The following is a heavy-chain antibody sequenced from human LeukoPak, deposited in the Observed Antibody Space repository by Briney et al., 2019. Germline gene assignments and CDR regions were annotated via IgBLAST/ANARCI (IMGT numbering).Heavy chain of an antibody. CDR3: ARVTPDQRFDP. CDR1: GGSVSDYY. V-gene: IGHV4-59*02. Sequence: SETLSLTCTVSGGSVSDYYWSWIRQSPGKGLEWIGYLYYTGSTSYNPSLKSRVTISADTSKNQFSLQLNSVTPEDTAVYYCARVTPDQRFDPWGQGTLVTVSS. D-gene: IGHD4-11*01. CDR2: LYYTGST. J-gene: IGHJ5*02.